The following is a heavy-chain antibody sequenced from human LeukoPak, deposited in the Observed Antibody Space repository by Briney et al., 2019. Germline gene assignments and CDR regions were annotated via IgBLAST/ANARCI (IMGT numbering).Heavy chain of an antibody. CDR1: GFTFSNFG. Sequence: GGTLRLSCAASGFTFSNFGISWVRQAPGKGLEWVSYISSLSGTIYYADSVKGRFTISRDNAKNSLYLQMNSLRAEDTAIYYCARDQGGGTSYWGQGTLVTVSS. CDR3: ARDQGGGTSY. D-gene: IGHD2-15*01. J-gene: IGHJ4*02. V-gene: IGHV3-48*01. CDR2: ISSLSGTI.